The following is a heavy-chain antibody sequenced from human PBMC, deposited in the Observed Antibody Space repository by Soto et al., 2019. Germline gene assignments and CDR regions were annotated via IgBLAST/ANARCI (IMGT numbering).Heavy chain of an antibody. CDR1: GGSSSSYY. CDR3: AREEHYDSSGYPPAFDT. V-gene: IGHV4-59*01. Sequence: SETLSLTCTVAGGSSSSYYWSWIRQPPGKGLEWIGYIYYSGSTNYNPSLKSRVTISVDTSKNQFSLKLSSVTAADTAVYYCAREEHYDSSGYPPAFDTWGQGTMVTVSS. CDR2: IYYSGST. D-gene: IGHD3-22*01. J-gene: IGHJ3*02.